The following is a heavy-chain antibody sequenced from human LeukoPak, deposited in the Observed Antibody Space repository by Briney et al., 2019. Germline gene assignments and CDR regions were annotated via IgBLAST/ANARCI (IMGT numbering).Heavy chain of an antibody. Sequence: GGSLRPSCAASGFTFSSYAMNWVRQAPGRGLEWVSGFSGSGGTTYYADSVKGRFTISRDNSKNTLYLQMNSLRAEDTAVYYCANGNRCTSPNCLGYYYFYMDVWGKGTTVIVSS. CDR2: FSGSGGTT. CDR1: GFTFSSYA. J-gene: IGHJ6*03. D-gene: IGHD2-8*01. V-gene: IGHV3-23*01. CDR3: ANGNRCTSPNCLGYYYFYMDV.